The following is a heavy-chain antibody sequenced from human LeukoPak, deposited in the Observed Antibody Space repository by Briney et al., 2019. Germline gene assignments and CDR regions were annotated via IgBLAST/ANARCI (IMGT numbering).Heavy chain of an antibody. CDR1: GGSISSGAYY. J-gene: IGHJ4*02. D-gene: IGHD1-26*01. Sequence: SQTLSLTCTVSGGSISSGAYYWNWIRQLPGKGLEWIGYISYSGSTYYNPSLKSRVTISVDTSKNQISLKVTSVTAADTAVYYCARGGSYGGIGDYWGQGTLVTVSS. V-gene: IGHV4-31*03. CDR2: ISYSGST. CDR3: ARGGSYGGIGDY.